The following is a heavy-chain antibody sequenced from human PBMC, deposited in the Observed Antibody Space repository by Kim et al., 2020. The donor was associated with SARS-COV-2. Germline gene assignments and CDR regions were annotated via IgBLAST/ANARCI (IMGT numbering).Heavy chain of an antibody. Sequence: GGSLRLSCAASGFTFSSYAMHWVRQAPGKGLEWVAVISYDGSNKYYADSVKGRFTISRDNSKNTLYLQMNSLRAEDTAVYYCARVSGCSSTSCYTNYMDVWGKGTTVTVSS. D-gene: IGHD2-2*02. CDR1: GFTFSSYA. CDR3: ARVSGCSSTSCYTNYMDV. CDR2: ISYDGSNK. J-gene: IGHJ6*03. V-gene: IGHV3-30-3*01.